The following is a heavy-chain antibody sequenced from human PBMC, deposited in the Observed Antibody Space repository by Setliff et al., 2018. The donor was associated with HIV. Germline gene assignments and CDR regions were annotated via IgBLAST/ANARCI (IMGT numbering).Heavy chain of an antibody. D-gene: IGHD3-22*01. V-gene: IGHV5-51*01. J-gene: IGHJ5*02. Sequence: PGESLKISCKTSGYSFTTYWIGWVRQMPGKGLEWMAILYPGDSDIRCSPSFQSQVTVSADKSIGTAYLQWNSLKASDTALYFCARAPNSPYYSNVWYADHWGQGTLVTVSS. CDR1: GYSFTTYW. CDR2: LYPGDSDI. CDR3: ARAPNSPYYSNVWYADH.